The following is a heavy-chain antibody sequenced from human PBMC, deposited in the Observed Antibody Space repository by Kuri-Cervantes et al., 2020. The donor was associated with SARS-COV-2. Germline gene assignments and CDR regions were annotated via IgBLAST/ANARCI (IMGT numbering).Heavy chain of an antibody. CDR1: GFTFSSYS. Sequence: ETLSLTCAASGFTFSSYSMNWVRQAPGKGLEWVSSISSSSSYIYYADSVKGRFTISRDNAKNSLYLQMSSLRAEDTAVYYCAREWWEDYYYYMDVWGKGTTVTVSS. CDR2: ISSSSSYI. CDR3: AREWWEDYYYYMDV. J-gene: IGHJ6*03. V-gene: IGHV3-21*01. D-gene: IGHD2-15*01.